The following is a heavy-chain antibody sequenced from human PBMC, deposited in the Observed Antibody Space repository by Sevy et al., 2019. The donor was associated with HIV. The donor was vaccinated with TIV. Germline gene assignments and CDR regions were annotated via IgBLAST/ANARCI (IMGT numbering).Heavy chain of an antibody. CDR2: IKQDGSEK. CDR3: AREGGNCSGGSCYSTSYYYYGMDV. Sequence: GGSLRLSCAASGFTFSSYWMSWVHQAPGKGLEWVANIKQDGSEKYYVDSVKGRFTISRDNAKNSLYLQMNGVRAEDTAVYYCAREGGNCSGGSCYSTSYYYYGMDVWGQGTTVTVSS. J-gene: IGHJ6*02. V-gene: IGHV3-7*03. D-gene: IGHD2-15*01. CDR1: GFTFSSYW.